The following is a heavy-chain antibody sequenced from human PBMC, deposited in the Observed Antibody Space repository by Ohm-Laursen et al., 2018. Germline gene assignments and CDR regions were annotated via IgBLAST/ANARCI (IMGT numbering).Heavy chain of an antibody. Sequence: ASVKVSCKASGSTFTGYHMHWVRQAPGQGLEWMGWMNPNSGNTGYAQKFQGRVTMTRNTSISTAYMELSSLRSEDTAVYYCARMRGSYPDYWGQGTLVTVSS. CDR3: ARMRGSYPDY. CDR1: GSTFTGYH. J-gene: IGHJ4*02. V-gene: IGHV1-8*02. CDR2: MNPNSGNT. D-gene: IGHD1-26*01.